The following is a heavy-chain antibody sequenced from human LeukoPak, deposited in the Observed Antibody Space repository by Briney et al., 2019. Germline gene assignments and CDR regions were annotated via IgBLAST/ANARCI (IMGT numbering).Heavy chain of an antibody. CDR3: ARELSQIVWGGLDY. Sequence: PGGSLRLSCAASGFIFSHYGMHWVRQAPGKGLEWVAVIQNDASTENFADSVKGRFTISRDNSKNTVFLQMNNLRVEDTAVYYCARELSQIVWGGLDYGGQGTLVSVSS. V-gene: IGHV3-33*05. D-gene: IGHD2-21*01. J-gene: IGHJ4*02. CDR1: GFIFSHYG. CDR2: IQNDASTE.